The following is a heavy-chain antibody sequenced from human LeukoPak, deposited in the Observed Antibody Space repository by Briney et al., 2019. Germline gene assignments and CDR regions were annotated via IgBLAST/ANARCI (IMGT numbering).Heavy chain of an antibody. CDR3: ARGWRGYSYGYDY. D-gene: IGHD5-18*01. CDR2: IHYSGST. CDR1: GGSISSYY. V-gene: IGHV4-59*01. J-gene: IGHJ4*02. Sequence: PETLSLTCTVSGGSISSYYWSWIRQPPGKGLEWIGYIHYSGSTNYNPSLKSRVTISVDTSKNQFSLKLSSVTAADTAVYYCARGWRGYSYGYDYWGQGTLVTVSS.